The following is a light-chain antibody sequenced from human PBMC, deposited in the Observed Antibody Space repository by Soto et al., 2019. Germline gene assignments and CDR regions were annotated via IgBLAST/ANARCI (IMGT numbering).Light chain of an antibody. CDR2: SNN. J-gene: IGLJ1*01. CDR1: SSNIGSNT. CDR3: AAWDDSLNGYV. Sequence: QSVLTQPPSASGTPGQRVTISCSGSSSNIGSNTVNWYHQLPGTAPKRLIYSNNQRPSGVPDRFSGSKSGTSASLAISGLQSEDEADYYCAAWDDSLNGYVFGTGTKLTVL. V-gene: IGLV1-44*01.